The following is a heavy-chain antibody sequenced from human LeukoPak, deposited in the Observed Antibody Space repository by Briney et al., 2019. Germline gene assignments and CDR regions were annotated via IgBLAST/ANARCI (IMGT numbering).Heavy chain of an antibody. D-gene: IGHD6-19*01. CDR3: ARASIQFLYSSGWFDY. CDR1: GFTFSSYA. CDR2: ISYDGSNK. J-gene: IGHJ5*01. Sequence: GRSLRLSCAAPGFTFSSYAMHWVRQAPGKGLEWVAVISYDGSNKYYADSVKGRFTISRDNSKNTLYLQMNSLRAEDTAVYYCARASIQFLYSSGWFDYWGQGTLVTVSS. V-gene: IGHV3-30-3*01.